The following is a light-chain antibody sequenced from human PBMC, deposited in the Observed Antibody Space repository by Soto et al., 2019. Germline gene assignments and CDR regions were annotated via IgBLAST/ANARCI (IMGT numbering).Light chain of an antibody. V-gene: IGLV2-14*01. CDR1: SSDVGGHNY. Sequence: QSVLTQPASVSGSPGQSITISCTGTSSDVGGHNYVSWYQQHPGKAPKLLIYEVTNRPSGVSSRFSGSKSGNTASLTISGLQAEDEGDYCCSSYTTSDTWVFGGGTKVTVL. CDR3: SSYTTSDTWV. J-gene: IGLJ3*02. CDR2: EVT.